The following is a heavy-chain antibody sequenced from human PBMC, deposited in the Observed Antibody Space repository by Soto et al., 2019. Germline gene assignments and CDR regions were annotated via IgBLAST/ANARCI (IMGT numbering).Heavy chain of an antibody. CDR1: GYSFTANS. V-gene: IGHV1-2*02. D-gene: IGHD1-1*01. J-gene: IGHJ6*02. CDR3: ARDPAGDRNDYHRDGLAV. Sequence: GASVKVSCKASGYSFTANSMHWVRQAPGQGLEWMGWINPNNGGTNYARKFQGRVTITADKSTSTAYMDLTSLRSEDTAVYYCARDPAGDRNDYHRDGLAVSSQGTTVTVSS. CDR2: INPNNGGT.